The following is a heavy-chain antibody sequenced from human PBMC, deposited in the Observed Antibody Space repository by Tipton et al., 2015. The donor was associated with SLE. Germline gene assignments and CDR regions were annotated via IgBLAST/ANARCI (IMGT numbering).Heavy chain of an antibody. CDR1: GGSISSSNYY. Sequence: TLSLTCTVSGGSISSSNYYWGWIRQPPGKGLEWIGSINYVGNTYFNPSLKSRLSMSLDTSKNHFSLRLSSVTAADTAYYYCARIIVAMDDAFDVWGQGTMVTVSS. CDR2: INYVGNT. CDR3: ARIIVAMDDAFDV. J-gene: IGHJ3*01. V-gene: IGHV4-39*07. D-gene: IGHD2/OR15-2a*01.